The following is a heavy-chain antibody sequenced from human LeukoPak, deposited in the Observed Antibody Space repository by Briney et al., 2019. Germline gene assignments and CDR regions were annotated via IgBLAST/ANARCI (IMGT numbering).Heavy chain of an antibody. Sequence: SETLSLTCIVSGGSISRGSYYWSWIRQPAGKGLEWMGLIYNSGSTNYNPSLKSRVTISTDMSKNQISLKLSSVTAADTAVYYCARQTFGVLYFDSWGQGTLVIVSS. CDR3: ARQTFGVLYFDS. CDR1: GGSISRGSYY. CDR2: IYNSGST. D-gene: IGHD3-10*01. J-gene: IGHJ4*02. V-gene: IGHV4-61*02.